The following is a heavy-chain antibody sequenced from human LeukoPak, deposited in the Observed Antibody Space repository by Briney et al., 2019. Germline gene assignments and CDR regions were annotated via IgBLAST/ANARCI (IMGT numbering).Heavy chain of an antibody. CDR1: GGSFSGYY. Sequence: SGTLSLTCAVYGGSFSGYYWSWIRQPPGKGLEWIGEINHSGSTNYNPSLKSRVTISVDTSKNQFSLKLSSVTAADTAVYYCARGQRWLQHDYWGQGTLVTVSS. D-gene: IGHD5-24*01. CDR2: INHSGST. V-gene: IGHV4-34*01. J-gene: IGHJ4*02. CDR3: ARGQRWLQHDY.